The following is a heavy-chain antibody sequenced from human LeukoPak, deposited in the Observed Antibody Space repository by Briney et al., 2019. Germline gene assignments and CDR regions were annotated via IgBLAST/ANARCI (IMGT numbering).Heavy chain of an antibody. CDR1: GGSISSGGYY. D-gene: IGHD5-18*01. Sequence: SETLSLTCTVSGGSISSGGYYWSWIRQHPGKGLEWIGYIYHSGSTYYNPSLKSRVTISVDRSKNQFSLKLSSVTAADTAVYYCARAGYSYGAFDIWGQGTMVTVSS. V-gene: IGHV4-30-2*01. J-gene: IGHJ3*02. CDR3: ARAGYSYGAFDI. CDR2: IYHSGST.